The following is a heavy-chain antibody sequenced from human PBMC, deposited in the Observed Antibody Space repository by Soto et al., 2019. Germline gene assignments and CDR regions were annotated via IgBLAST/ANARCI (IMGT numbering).Heavy chain of an antibody. J-gene: IGHJ4*02. Sequence: QVQLVQSGPEVKKPGASVKVSCKTSGYTFPSYGISWVRQAPGQGLEWMGWITTDKGKTTYAQKFQGRVTMTTDTATTTAYMHLRSLRSDDTAVYYCAPRSPAFDYWGQGTLVTVSS. CDR2: ITTDKGKT. CDR1: GYTFPSYG. V-gene: IGHV1-18*01. CDR3: APRSPAFDY.